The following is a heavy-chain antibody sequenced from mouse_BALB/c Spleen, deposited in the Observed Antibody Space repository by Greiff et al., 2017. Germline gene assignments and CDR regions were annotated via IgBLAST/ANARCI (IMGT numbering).Heavy chain of an antibody. J-gene: IGHJ1*01. D-gene: IGHD2-1*01. V-gene: IGHV1-7*01. CDR3: ARRNYGNYDFDV. CDR1: GYTFTSYW. Sequence: VQLQQSGAELAKPGASVKMSCKASGYTFTSYWMHWVKQRPGQGLEWIGYINPSTGYTEYNQKFKDKATLTADKSSSTAYMQLSSLTSEDSAVYYCARRNYGNYDFDVWGAGTTVTVSS. CDR2: INPSTGYT.